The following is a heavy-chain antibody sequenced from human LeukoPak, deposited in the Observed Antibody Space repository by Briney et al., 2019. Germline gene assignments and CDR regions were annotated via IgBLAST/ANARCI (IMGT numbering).Heavy chain of an antibody. CDR2: INHSGST. D-gene: IGHD4-17*01. CDR3: ARRSAITVSTIFDY. Sequence: SETLSLTCAVYGGSFSGYYWSWIRQPPGKGLEWIGEINHSGSTNYNPSLKSRVTISVDTSENQFSLKLSSVTAADTAVYYCARRSAITVSTIFDYWGQGTLVTVSS. CDR1: GGSFSGYY. J-gene: IGHJ4*02. V-gene: IGHV4-34*01.